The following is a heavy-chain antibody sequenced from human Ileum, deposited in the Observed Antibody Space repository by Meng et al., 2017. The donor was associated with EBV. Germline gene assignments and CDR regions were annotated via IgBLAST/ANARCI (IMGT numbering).Heavy chain of an antibody. D-gene: IGHD3-22*01. Sequence: QGRFRESCPGLVKPAGTLSLTCAVSGGSICSSNWWSWVRQAPGKGLEWIGEIHHTASTNYNPSLKSRVTISVDKSKNQFSLKLSSVTAADTAVYYCARESYSDSSGYYSLDYWGQGSLVTVSS. V-gene: IGHV4-4*02. J-gene: IGHJ4*02. CDR3: ARESYSDSSGYYSLDY. CDR2: IHHTAST. CDR1: GGSICSSNW.